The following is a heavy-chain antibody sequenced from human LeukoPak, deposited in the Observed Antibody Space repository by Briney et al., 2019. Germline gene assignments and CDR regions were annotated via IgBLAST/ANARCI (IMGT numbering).Heavy chain of an antibody. CDR1: GYTFTGYY. J-gene: IGHJ4*02. CDR3: ARVPRSGSYIYFDY. Sequence: ASVKVSCKASGYTFTGYYMHWMRQAPGQGLEWMGRINPNSGGTNYAQNFQGRVTMTRDTSISTVYMELSSLRSDDTALYYCARVPRSGSYIYFDYWGQGTLVTVSS. V-gene: IGHV1-2*06. D-gene: IGHD3-10*01. CDR2: INPNSGGT.